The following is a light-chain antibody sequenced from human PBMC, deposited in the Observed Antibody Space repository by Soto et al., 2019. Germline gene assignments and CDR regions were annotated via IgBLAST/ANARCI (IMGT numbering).Light chain of an antibody. CDR3: QQYGRSPLT. CDR2: GAS. Sequence: EIVLTQSPGTLSLSPGERATLSCRASQSVSSNNLAWYQQRPGQAPRVVIYGASTRATGIPERFSGSGSGTDFTLTISRLEPEDFAVYDCQQYGRSPLTFAPATKMDIK. V-gene: IGKV3-20*01. CDR1: QSVSSNN. J-gene: IGKJ3*01.